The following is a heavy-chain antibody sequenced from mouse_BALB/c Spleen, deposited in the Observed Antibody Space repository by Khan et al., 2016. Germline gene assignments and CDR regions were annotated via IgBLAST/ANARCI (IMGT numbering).Heavy chain of an antibody. V-gene: IGHV1S137*01. J-gene: IGHJ4*01. CDR1: GYTFTDYA. D-gene: IGHD2-1*01. CDR3: AREGLNYDYAMDY. Sequence: QVQLQQSGAELVRPGVSVKISCKGSGYTFTDYAIHWVKQSHAKSLEWIGVISTYYGDTTINQKFEAKATMTVDKSSSTAYLELARLTSEDSAIYYCAREGLNYDYAMDYWGQGTSVTVSS. CDR2: ISTYYGDT.